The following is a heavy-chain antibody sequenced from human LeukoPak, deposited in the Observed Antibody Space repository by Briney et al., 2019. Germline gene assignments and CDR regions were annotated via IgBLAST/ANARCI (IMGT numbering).Heavy chain of an antibody. Sequence: SETLSLTCTVSGGSISSYYWSWIRQPPGKGLEWIGYTYYSGSTNYNPSLKSRVTISVDTSKNQFSLKLSSVTAADTAVYYCAGTKTGLAVAGRSYFDYWGQGTLVTVSS. J-gene: IGHJ4*02. CDR3: AGTKTGLAVAGRSYFDY. D-gene: IGHD6-19*01. CDR2: TYYSGST. V-gene: IGHV4-59*08. CDR1: GGSISSYY.